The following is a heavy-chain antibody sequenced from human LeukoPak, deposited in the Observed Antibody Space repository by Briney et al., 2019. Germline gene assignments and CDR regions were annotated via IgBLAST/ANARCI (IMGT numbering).Heavy chain of an antibody. D-gene: IGHD6-13*01. J-gene: IGHJ5*02. CDR3: ARSRPQQLAHNWFDP. Sequence: PSETLSLTCTVSGGSISSYYWSWIRQPPGKGLEWIGYIYYSGSTNYNPSLKSRVTISVDTSMNQFSLKLSSVTAADTAVYYCARSRPQQLAHNWFDPWGQGTLVTVSS. CDR1: GGSISSYY. CDR2: IYYSGST. V-gene: IGHV4-59*01.